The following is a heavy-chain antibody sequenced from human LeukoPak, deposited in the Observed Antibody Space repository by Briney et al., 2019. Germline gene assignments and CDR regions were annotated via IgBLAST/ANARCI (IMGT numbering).Heavy chain of an antibody. J-gene: IGHJ4*02. CDR1: GGSISSSSYY. Sequence: SETLSLTCTVSGGSISSSSYYWGWIRQPPGKGLEWIGSIYYSGSTYYNPSLKSRVTISVDTSKNQFSLKLSSVTAADTAVYYCARCSGGSCWTFDYWGQGTLVTVSS. V-gene: IGHV4-39*07. D-gene: IGHD2-15*01. CDR2: IYYSGST. CDR3: ARCSGGSCWTFDY.